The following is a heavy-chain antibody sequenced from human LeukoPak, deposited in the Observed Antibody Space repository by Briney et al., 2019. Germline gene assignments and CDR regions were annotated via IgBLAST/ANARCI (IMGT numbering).Heavy chain of an antibody. V-gene: IGHV3-74*01. CDR1: VFTFSSFL. CDR2: INNDGSAT. J-gene: IGHJ4*02. CDR3: AKDLTGSIDY. D-gene: IGHD3-9*01. Sequence: PGGSLRLSCAASVFTFSSFLMHWVRQAPGKGLVWVSLINNDGSATRYADSVKGRFTISRDNAKNTLYLQMNSLRAEDTAVYFCAKDLTGSIDYWGQGTLVTVSS.